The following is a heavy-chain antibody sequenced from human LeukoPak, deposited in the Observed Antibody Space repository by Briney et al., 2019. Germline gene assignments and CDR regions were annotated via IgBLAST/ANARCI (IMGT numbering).Heavy chain of an antibody. V-gene: IGHV3-66*01. CDR1: GFTVSTNS. D-gene: IGHD1-26*01. Sequence: GGSLRLSCAASGFTVSTNSMTWVRQAPGKGLEWVSLIYSDASGGSTYYADSVRGRFTISRDNSKNTMYLQMNSLRAEDTAVYYCAREGATTAFDYWGQGTLVTVSS. CDR3: AREGATTAFDY. CDR2: IYSDASGGST. J-gene: IGHJ4*02.